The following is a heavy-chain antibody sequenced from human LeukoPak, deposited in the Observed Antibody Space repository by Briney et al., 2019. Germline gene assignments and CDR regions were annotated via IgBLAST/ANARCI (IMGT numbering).Heavy chain of an antibody. V-gene: IGHV4-34*01. D-gene: IGHD2-2*01. CDR3: ARGSYCSSTSCSPYYFDY. CDR2: INHSGRT. Sequence: SETLSLTCAVYGGSFSGYYWSWIRQPPGKGLGWIGEINHSGRTNYNPSLKSRVTISVDTSKNQFSLKLSSVTAADTAVYYRARGSYCSSTSCSPYYFDYWGQGTLVTVSS. CDR1: GGSFSGYY. J-gene: IGHJ4*02.